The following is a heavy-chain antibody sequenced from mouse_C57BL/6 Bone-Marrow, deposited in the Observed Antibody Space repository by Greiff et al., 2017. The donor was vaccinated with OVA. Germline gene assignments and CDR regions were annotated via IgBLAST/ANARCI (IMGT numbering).Heavy chain of an antibody. D-gene: IGHD2-12*01. J-gene: IGHJ2*01. Sequence: VKLQQSGAELVRPGASVTLSCKASGYTFTDYEMHWVKQTPVHGLEWIGAIDPETGGTAYNQKFKGKAILTADKSSSTAYMELRSLTSEDAAVYYCTILRRVDYWGQGTTLTVSS. CDR2: IDPETGGT. CDR1: GYTFTDYE. V-gene: IGHV1-15*01. CDR3: TILRRVDY.